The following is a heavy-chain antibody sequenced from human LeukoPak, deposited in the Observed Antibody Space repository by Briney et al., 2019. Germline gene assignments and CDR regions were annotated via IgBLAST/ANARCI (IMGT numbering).Heavy chain of an antibody. CDR3: AREGKLTGYFGGLGFNY. D-gene: IGHD6-19*01. J-gene: IGHJ4*02. Sequence: SETLSLTCTVSGGPISSYYWTWTRQPPGKDLEWIGFIYYSGSTNYNPSLKSRVTISVDTSKNQFSLKLSSVTAADTAVYYCAREGKLTGYFGGLGFNYWGQGILVTVSS. V-gene: IGHV4-59*13. CDR1: GGPISSYY. CDR2: IYYSGST.